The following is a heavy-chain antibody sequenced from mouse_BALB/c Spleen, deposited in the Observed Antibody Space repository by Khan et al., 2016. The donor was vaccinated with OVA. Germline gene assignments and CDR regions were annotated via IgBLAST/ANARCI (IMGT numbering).Heavy chain of an antibody. CDR2: INNYTGEP. V-gene: IGHV9-1*02. CDR1: GYTFTNYG. CDR3: ARGASYWYFDV. Sequence: QIQLVQSGPELKKPGETVKISCKASGYTFTNYGMNWVKQAPGKGLKWMGWINNYTGEPTYTDDFTGRFAFSLETSARTAYLQINNLKNEDMAAYFCARGASYWYFDVWGAGTTVTVSS. J-gene: IGHJ1*01.